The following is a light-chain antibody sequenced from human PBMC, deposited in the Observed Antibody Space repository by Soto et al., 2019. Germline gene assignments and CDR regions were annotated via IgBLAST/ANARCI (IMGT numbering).Light chain of an antibody. CDR1: SGHSSYD. V-gene: IGLV4-69*01. Sequence: QSVLTQSPSASASLGASVKLTCTLSSGHSSYDIAWHQQQPEKGPRYLMKLNSDGSHSKGDGIPDRFSGSSSGAERYLTISSLQSEDEADYYCQTWGTGPFVFGTGTKLTVL. J-gene: IGLJ1*01. CDR2: LNSDGSH. CDR3: QTWGTGPFV.